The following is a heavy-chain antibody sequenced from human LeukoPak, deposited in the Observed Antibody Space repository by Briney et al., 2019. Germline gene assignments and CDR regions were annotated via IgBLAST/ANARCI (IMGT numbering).Heavy chain of an antibody. V-gene: IGHV4-59*13. CDR1: GGSISSYY. CDR2: TYYSGST. Sequence: PSETLSLTCTVSGGSISSYYWSWIRQPPGKGLEWIAYTYYSGSTNYNPSLKSRVTISVDTSKNQFSLKLSSVTAADTAVYYCARPLSYDAFDIWGQGTMVTVSS. D-gene: IGHD1-26*01. CDR3: ARPLSYDAFDI. J-gene: IGHJ3*02.